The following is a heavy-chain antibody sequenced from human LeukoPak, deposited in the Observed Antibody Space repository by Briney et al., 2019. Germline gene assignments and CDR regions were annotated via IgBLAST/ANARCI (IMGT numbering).Heavy chain of an antibody. CDR1: GFTFSSYA. Sequence: GGSLRLSCAASGFTFSSYAKHWVRQAPGKGLEWVAVISYDGSNKYYADSVKGRFTISRDNSKNTLYLQMNSLRAEDTAVYYCARTSQHIPFDYWGQGTLVTVSS. J-gene: IGHJ4*02. CDR2: ISYDGSNK. D-gene: IGHD2-21*01. CDR3: ARTSQHIPFDY. V-gene: IGHV3-30*04.